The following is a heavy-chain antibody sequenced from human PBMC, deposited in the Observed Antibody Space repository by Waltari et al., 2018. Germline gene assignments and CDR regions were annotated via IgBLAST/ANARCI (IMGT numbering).Heavy chain of an antibody. Sequence: QVYLQESGPGLVKPSQTLSLTCTVSGASINSRGFYWIWIRHPPGKGLEWVGYIYSNGDTFYNPSLKSRVIISVDKSRNQLSLKMTSATAADSAVYFCARAGDSYYAMDVWGQGTTVTVSS. V-gene: IGHV4-30-4*01. CDR1: GASINSRGFY. CDR3: ARAGDSYYAMDV. CDR2: IYSNGDT. J-gene: IGHJ6*02. D-gene: IGHD4-17*01.